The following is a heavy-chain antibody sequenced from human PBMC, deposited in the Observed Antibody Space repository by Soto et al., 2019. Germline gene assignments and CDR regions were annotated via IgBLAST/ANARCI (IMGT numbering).Heavy chain of an antibody. D-gene: IGHD2-2*02. V-gene: IGHV1-46*01. CDR2: INPSGGST. Sequence: GASVKVSCKASGYTFTSYYMHWVRQAPGQGLEWMGIINPSGGSTSYAQKFQGRVTMTRDTSTSTVYMELSSLRSEDTAVYYCARDRCSSTSCYTTRAGRWFDPWGQGTLVTVSS. J-gene: IGHJ5*02. CDR1: GYTFTSYY. CDR3: ARDRCSSTSCYTTRAGRWFDP.